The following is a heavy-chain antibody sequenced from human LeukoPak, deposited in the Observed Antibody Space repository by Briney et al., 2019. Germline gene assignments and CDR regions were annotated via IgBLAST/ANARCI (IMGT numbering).Heavy chain of an antibody. CDR2: INHSGST. Sequence: SETLSLTCAVYGGSFSGYYWSWIRQPPGKGLEWIGEINHSGSTNYNPSLKSRVTISVDTSKNQFSLKLSSVTAADTAVYYCARGQNWGSYLDYWAREPWSPSPQ. CDR3: ARGQNWGSYLDY. CDR1: GGSFSGYY. D-gene: IGHD7-27*01. J-gene: IGHJ4*02. V-gene: IGHV4-34*01.